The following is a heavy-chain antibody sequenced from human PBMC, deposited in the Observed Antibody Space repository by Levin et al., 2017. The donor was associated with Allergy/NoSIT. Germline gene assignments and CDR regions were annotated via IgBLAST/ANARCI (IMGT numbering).Heavy chain of an antibody. D-gene: IGHD4-17*01. J-gene: IGHJ4*02. CDR3: ARNDYGDYVQNFDY. CDR1: GYTFTDHY. Sequence: ASVKVSCEAAGYTFTDHYMHWVRQAPGQGLEWMGWVNCNSGDTHYAQKFQDRVTMTRDTSITTAYIEVSSLRYDDTALYFCARNDYGDYVQNFDYWGQGTLVTVSS. CDR2: VNCNSGDT. V-gene: IGHV1-2*02.